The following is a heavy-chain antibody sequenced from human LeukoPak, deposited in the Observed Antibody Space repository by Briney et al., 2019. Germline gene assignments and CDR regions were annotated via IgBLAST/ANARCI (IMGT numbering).Heavy chain of an antibody. CDR3: ARDLTLGYCSGGSCSTLYYYGMDV. Sequence: APVKVSCKASGYTFTGYYMHWVRQAPGQGLEWMGWINPNSGGTNYAQKLQGRVTMTTDTSTSTAYMELRSLRSDDTAVYYCARDLTLGYCSGGSCSTLYYYGMDVWGQGTTVTVSS. CDR2: INPNSGGT. CDR1: GYTFTGYY. J-gene: IGHJ6*02. V-gene: IGHV1-2*02. D-gene: IGHD2-15*01.